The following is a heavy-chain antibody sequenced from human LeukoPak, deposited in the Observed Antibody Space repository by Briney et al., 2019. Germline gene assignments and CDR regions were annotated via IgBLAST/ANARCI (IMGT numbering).Heavy chain of an antibody. J-gene: IGHJ4*02. CDR1: GFTFSSYA. CDR3: ARGGGNEHFDY. D-gene: IGHD5-12*01. CDR2: ISYDGSNK. Sequence: GRSLRLSCAASGFTFSSYAMHWVRQAPGKGLEWVAVISYDGSNKYYADSVKGRFTISRDNSKNTLYLQMSSLRAEDTAVYYCARGGGNEHFDYWGQGTLVTVSS. V-gene: IGHV3-30-3*01.